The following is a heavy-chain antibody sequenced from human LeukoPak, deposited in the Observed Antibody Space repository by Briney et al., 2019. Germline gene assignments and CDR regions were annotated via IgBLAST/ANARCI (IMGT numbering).Heavy chain of an antibody. CDR3: ARGGRWKYYDSSGYYYCVY. J-gene: IGHJ4*02. V-gene: IGHV1-69*06. D-gene: IGHD3-22*01. CDR1: GGTFSSYA. Sequence: SVKVSCKASGGTFSSYAISWVRQAPGQGLEWMGGIIPIFGTANYAQKFQGRVTITADKSTSTAYMELSSLRSEDTAVYYCARGGRWKYYDSSGYYYCVYWGQGTLVTVSS. CDR2: IIPIFGTA.